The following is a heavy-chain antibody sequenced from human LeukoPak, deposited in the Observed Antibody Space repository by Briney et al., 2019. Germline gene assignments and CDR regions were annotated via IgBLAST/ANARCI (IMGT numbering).Heavy chain of an antibody. J-gene: IGHJ6*02. D-gene: IGHD6-19*01. CDR3: ARARKRSGWYKYYYYGMDV. CDR2: MNPNSGNT. Sequence: GASVKVSCKASGYTFTSYDINWVRQATGQGLEWMGWMNPNSGNTGYAQKFQGRVTMTRNTSISTAYMELSSLRSEDTAVYYCARARKRSGWYKYYYYGMDVWGQGTTVTVSS. CDR1: GYTFTSYD. V-gene: IGHV1-8*01.